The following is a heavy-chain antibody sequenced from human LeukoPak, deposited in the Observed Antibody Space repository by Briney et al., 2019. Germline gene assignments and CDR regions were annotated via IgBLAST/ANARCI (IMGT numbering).Heavy chain of an antibody. CDR2: ISGSGGST. CDR1: GFTFSSYA. D-gene: IGHD3-22*01. CDR3: GKGGGENRIYMKVDGGGAFDI. Sequence: PGGSLRLSCAASGFTFSSYAMSWVRQAPGKGLEWVSAISGSGGSTYYADSVKGRFTISRDNSKNTLYLQMNSLRAEDTAVYYCGKGGGENRIYMKVDGGGAFDIWGQGKM. J-gene: IGHJ3*02. V-gene: IGHV3-23*01.